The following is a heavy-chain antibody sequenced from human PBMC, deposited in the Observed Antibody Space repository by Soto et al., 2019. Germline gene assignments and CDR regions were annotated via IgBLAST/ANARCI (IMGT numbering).Heavy chain of an antibody. CDR3: ARDRWTARANWFDP. CDR1: GASISSSY. J-gene: IGHJ5*02. D-gene: IGHD3-16*02. Sequence: SETLSLTCTVSGASISSSYWSWIRQSPGKGLEWIGHISDRGTTDYNPSLKSRVTISVDRSKKQFSLKVTSVTAADTAVYYCARDRWTARANWFDPWGQGTLVTVSS. V-gene: IGHV4-59*01. CDR2: ISDRGTT.